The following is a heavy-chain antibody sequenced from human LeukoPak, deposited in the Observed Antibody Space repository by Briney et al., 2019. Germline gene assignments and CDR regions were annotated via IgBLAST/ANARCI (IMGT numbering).Heavy chain of an antibody. J-gene: IGHJ4*02. CDR3: AREWEFDY. CDR2: IWYDGSNK. V-gene: IGHV3-33*08. Sequence: GGSLRLSCEASGFTISFIWMTWVRQAPGKGLEWVAVIWYDGSNKYYADSVKGRFTISRDNSKNTLYLQMNSLRAEDTAVYYCAREWEFDYWGQGTLVTVSS. CDR1: GFTISFIW. D-gene: IGHD1-26*01.